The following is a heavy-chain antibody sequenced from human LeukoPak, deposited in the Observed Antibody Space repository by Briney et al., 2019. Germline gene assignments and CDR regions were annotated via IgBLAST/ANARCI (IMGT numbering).Heavy chain of an antibody. CDR3: ARVDGYPSPLGFDI. Sequence: GASVKVSCKASGYTFTSYGISWVRQAPGQGLEWMGWISAYNGNTKYAQRLQGRVTMTTDTSTSTAYMELRSLRSDDTAVYYCARVDGYPSPLGFDIWGQGTMVTVSS. J-gene: IGHJ3*02. CDR2: ISAYNGNT. V-gene: IGHV1-18*01. CDR1: GYTFTSYG. D-gene: IGHD5-24*01.